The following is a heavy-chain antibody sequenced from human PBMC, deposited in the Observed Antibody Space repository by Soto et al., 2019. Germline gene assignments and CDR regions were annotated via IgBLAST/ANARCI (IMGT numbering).Heavy chain of an antibody. CDR1: WDSVSSKSAT. CDR2: TYYRSQWYY. CDR3: VRLIGNSWLDQ. Sequence: SETMSLTCAIPWDSVSSKSATWNWIRQSPSRGLEWLGRTYYRSQWYYDYAVSVKSRISINPDTSKNQFSLQLDSLTPEDTAVYFCVRLIGNSWLDQWGQGTLVTVS. J-gene: IGHJ4*02. V-gene: IGHV6-1*01. D-gene: IGHD2-15*01.